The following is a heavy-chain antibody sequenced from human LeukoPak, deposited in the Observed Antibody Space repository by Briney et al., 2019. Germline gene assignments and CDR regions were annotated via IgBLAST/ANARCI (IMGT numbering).Heavy chain of an antibody. V-gene: IGHV3-30-3*01. CDR1: GFTFSSYA. D-gene: IGHD5/OR15-5a*01. CDR3: ARENSGLDY. CDR2: ISYDGSNK. J-gene: IGHJ4*02. Sequence: GRSLRLSCAASGFTFSSYAMHWVRQAPGKGLEWVAVISYDGSNKYYADSVKGRFIISRDNSKNTLYLQMNSLRAEDTAVYYCARENSGLDYWGQGTLVTVSS.